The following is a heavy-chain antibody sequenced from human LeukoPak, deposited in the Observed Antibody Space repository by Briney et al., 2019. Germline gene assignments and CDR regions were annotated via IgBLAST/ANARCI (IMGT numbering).Heavy chain of an antibody. CDR3: AREESGGYFDY. J-gene: IGHJ4*02. Sequence: AASVKVSCKASGYTFTSYFIHWARQAPGQGLEWMGIIDPSDDDKNYAQKFRGRVTVTRDTSTSTVYMELGSLGSDDTAVYYCAREESGGYFDYWGQGTLVTVSS. V-gene: IGHV1-46*01. CDR2: IDPSDDDK. D-gene: IGHD2-8*02. CDR1: GYTFTSYF.